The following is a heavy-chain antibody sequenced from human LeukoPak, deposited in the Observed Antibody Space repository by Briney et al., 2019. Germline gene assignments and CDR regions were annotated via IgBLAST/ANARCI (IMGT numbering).Heavy chain of an antibody. J-gene: IGHJ4*02. CDR2: INHSGST. CDR3: ARRATVTPYYFDY. Sequence: PSETLSLTCAVYGGSFSGYYWSWIRQPPGKGLEWIGEINHSGSTNYNPSLKSRVTISVDTSKNQSSLKLSSVTAADTAVYYCARRATVTPYYFDYWGQGTLVTVSS. CDR1: GGSFSGYY. V-gene: IGHV4-34*01. D-gene: IGHD4-17*01.